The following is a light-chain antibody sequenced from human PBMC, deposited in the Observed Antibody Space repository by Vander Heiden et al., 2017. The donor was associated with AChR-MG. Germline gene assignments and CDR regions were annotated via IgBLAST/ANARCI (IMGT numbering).Light chain of an antibody. CDR1: QSISSW. V-gene: IGKV1-5*03. Sequence: DIQMTQSPSTLSASVGDRVPITCRASQSISSWLAWYQQKPGKAPKLLIYKASSLESGVPSRFSGSGSGTEFTLTISSLQPDDFATYYCQQYNSYWGTFGQGTKLEIK. CDR2: KAS. CDR3: QQYNSYWGT. J-gene: IGKJ2*02.